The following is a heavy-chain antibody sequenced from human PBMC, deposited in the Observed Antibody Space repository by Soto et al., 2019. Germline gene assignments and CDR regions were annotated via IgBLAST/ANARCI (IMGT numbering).Heavy chain of an antibody. Sequence: SETLCITCSFSVYSIRSGYYWGWFRQAPVKGLEWLGSVYHNGIMFHNPSFQSRVTISVDTSKNQFSRNLRSVTAADTAVYYCAALWFGQLAFNYWGQGILVTVSS. V-gene: IGHV4-38-2*02. CDR2: VYHNGIM. CDR1: VYSIRSGYY. CDR3: AALWFGQLAFNY. D-gene: IGHD3-10*01. J-gene: IGHJ4*01.